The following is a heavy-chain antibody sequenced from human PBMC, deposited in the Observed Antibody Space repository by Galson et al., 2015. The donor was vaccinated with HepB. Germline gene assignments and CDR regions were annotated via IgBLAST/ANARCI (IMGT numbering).Heavy chain of an antibody. CDR2: ISYDGSNK. D-gene: IGHD3-3*01. CDR1: GFTFSSYG. J-gene: IGHJ4*02. Sequence: SLRLSCAASGFTFSSYGMHWVRQAPGKGLEWVAVISYDGSNKYYADSVKGRFTISRDNSKNTLYLQMNSLRAEDTAVYYCAKDGDYDFWSGYLGPFDYWGQGTLVTVSS. CDR3: AKDGDYDFWSGYLGPFDY. V-gene: IGHV3-30*18.